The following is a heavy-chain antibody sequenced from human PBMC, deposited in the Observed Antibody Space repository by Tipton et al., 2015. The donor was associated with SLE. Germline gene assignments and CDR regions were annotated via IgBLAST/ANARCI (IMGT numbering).Heavy chain of an antibody. CDR2: IKQDGSEK. J-gene: IGHJ4*02. CDR1: GFTFSSYW. CDR3: AKDNDGYGYFDY. Sequence: GSLRLSCAASGFTFSSYWMSWVRQAPGKGLEWVANIKQDGSEKYYVDSVKGRFTISRDNSKNSLYLQMNSLRTEDTALYYCAKDNDGYGYFDYWGQGTLVTVSS. V-gene: IGHV3-7*03. D-gene: IGHD5-24*01.